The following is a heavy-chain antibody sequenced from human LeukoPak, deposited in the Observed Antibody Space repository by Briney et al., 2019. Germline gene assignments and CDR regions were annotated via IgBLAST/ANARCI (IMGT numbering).Heavy chain of an antibody. J-gene: IGHJ4*01. CDR1: GFIFNNNF. CDR2: IKQDGSEK. Sequence: GGSLRLSCAASGFIFNNNFMSWVRQVPGKGLEWLANIKQDGSEKTYVDSVKGRFTIFRDNAKNLLYLQVNSLRAEDTAVYYCAREGFYYFDFWGQGALVTVAS. V-gene: IGHV3-7*01. CDR3: AREGFYYFDF.